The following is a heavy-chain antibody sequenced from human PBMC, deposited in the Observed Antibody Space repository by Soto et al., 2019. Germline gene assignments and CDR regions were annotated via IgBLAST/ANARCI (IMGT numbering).Heavy chain of an antibody. D-gene: IGHD2-2*03. CDR3: ASGYCGCATCNNWILNRLDP. CDR1: GVTFSDYP. J-gene: IGHJ5*02. Sequence: QVQLVQSGAEVKKPGSSVKVSCKASGVTFSDYPINWVRQAPGQGLEWMGELLPIFGTTIYAQKFQGRLTITADESTNTAYMELSDLRPEDTAIFYCASGYCGCATCNNWILNRLDPWGQGTLITVSS. V-gene: IGHV1-69*01. CDR2: LLPIFGTT.